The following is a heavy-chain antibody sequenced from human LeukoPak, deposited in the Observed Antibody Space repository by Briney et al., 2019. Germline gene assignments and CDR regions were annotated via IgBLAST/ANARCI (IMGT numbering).Heavy chain of an antibody. J-gene: IGHJ4*02. CDR3: ARHYDILTGYYID. CDR2: IIPIFGTA. Sequence: SVKVSCKASGGTFSSYAISWVRQAPGQGLEWMGGIIPIFGTANYAQKFQGRVTITADESTSTAYMELSSLRSEDTAVYYCARHYDILTGYYIDWGQGTLVTVSS. D-gene: IGHD3-9*01. V-gene: IGHV1-69*13. CDR1: GGTFSSYA.